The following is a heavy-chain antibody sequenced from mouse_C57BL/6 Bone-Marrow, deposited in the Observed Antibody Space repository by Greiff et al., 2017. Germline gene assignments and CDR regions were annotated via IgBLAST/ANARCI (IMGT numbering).Heavy chain of an antibody. V-gene: IGHV5-6*01. D-gene: IGHD2-3*01. CDR3: ARPFYDGYSFAY. Sequence: EVKLQESGGDLVKPGGSLKLSCAASGFTFSSYGMSWVRQTPDKRLEWVATISSGGSYTYYPDSVKGRFTISRDNAKNTLYLQMSSLKSEDTAMYYCARPFYDGYSFAYWGQGTLVTVSA. J-gene: IGHJ3*01. CDR2: ISSGGSYT. CDR1: GFTFSSYG.